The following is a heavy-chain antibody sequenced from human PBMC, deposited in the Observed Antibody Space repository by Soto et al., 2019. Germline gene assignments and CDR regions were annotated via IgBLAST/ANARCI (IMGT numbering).Heavy chain of an antibody. CDR2: IIPISDTT. V-gene: IGHV1-69*01. D-gene: IGHD2-2*01. CDR1: GGTFSIYA. CDR3: ARSQGSSTSLEIYYYYYYGMDV. J-gene: IGHJ6*02. Sequence: QVQLVQSGAEVKKPGSSVKVSCKASGGTFSIYAISWVRQAPGQGLEWMGGIIPISDTTNYAQKFQGRVTITADESTSTAYMELSSLRSEDTAVYSCARSQGSSTSLEIYYYYYYGMDVWGQGTTVTVSS.